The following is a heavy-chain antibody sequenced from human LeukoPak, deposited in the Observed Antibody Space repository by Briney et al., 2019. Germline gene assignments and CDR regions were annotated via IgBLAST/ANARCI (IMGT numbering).Heavy chain of an antibody. CDR3: AKTTTGYSSGRYPGWPVDY. Sequence: GGSLRLSCAASGFTFSTYGMHWVRQAPGKGLEWVAVISYAGSEKFHAESVKGRFTISRDNSKNTVYLQMNSLRAEDTAVYYCAKTTTGYSSGRYPGWPVDYWGQGTLVTVSS. V-gene: IGHV3-30*18. D-gene: IGHD6-19*01. CDR2: ISYAGSEK. CDR1: GFTFSTYG. J-gene: IGHJ4*02.